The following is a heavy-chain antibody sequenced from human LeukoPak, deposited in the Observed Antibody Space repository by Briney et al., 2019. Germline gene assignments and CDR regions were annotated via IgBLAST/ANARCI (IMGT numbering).Heavy chain of an antibody. J-gene: IGHJ4*02. CDR2: IYSGGNT. CDR3: ASEISGSFHY. Sequence: GGSLRLSCAASGFTVSSKYMSWVRQAPGKGLEWVSDIYSGGNTYYADSVKGRFTISRDNSKNTLYLQMNSLRAEDTAVYYCASEISGSFHYWGQGTLVTVSS. CDR1: GFTVSSKY. D-gene: IGHD3-10*01. V-gene: IGHV3-53*01.